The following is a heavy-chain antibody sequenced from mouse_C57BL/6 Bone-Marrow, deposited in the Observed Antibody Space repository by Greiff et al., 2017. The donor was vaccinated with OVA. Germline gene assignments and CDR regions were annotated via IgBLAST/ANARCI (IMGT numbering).Heavy chain of an antibody. Sequence: DVMLVESGGGLVQPGESLKLSCESNEYEFPSHDMSWVRKTPEKRLELVAAINSGGGSTYYPDTMESRFIISRDNTKKTLHLQMSSLRSEDTAVYYCARIYDGYEGFAYWGQGTLVTVSA. V-gene: IGHV5-2*03. D-gene: IGHD2-3*01. CDR3: ARIYDGYEGFAY. J-gene: IGHJ3*01. CDR1: EYEFPSHD. CDR2: INSGGGST.